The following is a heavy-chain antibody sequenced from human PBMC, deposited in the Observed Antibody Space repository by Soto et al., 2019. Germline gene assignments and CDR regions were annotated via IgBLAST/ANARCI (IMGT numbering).Heavy chain of an antibody. D-gene: IGHD4-4*01. CDR3: AKGEFPDYTTYYYYMDV. CDR1: GFTFSSYA. J-gene: IGHJ6*03. Sequence: GESLKISCAASGFTFSSYAMSWVRQAPGKGLEWVSAISGSGGSTYYADSVKGRFTISRDNSKNTLYLQMNSLRAEDTAVYYCAKGEFPDYTTYYYYMDVWGKGTTVTVSS. CDR2: ISGSGGST. V-gene: IGHV3-23*01.